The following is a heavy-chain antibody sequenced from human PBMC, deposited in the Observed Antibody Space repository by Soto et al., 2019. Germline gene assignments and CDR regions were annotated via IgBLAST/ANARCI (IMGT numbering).Heavy chain of an antibody. J-gene: IGHJ2*01. CDR1: GYTFTSYG. Sequence: ASVKVSCKASGYTFTSYGISWVRQAPGQGLEWMGWISAYNGNTNYAQKLQGRVTMTTDTSTSTAYMELRSLRSDDTAVYYCARDLEAGIAARPVFSDWYFDLWGRGTLVTVSS. CDR3: ARDLEAGIAARPVFSDWYFDL. V-gene: IGHV1-18*01. CDR2: ISAYNGNT. D-gene: IGHD6-6*01.